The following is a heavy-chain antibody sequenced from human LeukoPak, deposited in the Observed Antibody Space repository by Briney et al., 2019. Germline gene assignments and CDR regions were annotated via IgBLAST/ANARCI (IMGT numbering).Heavy chain of an antibody. Sequence: ASVKVSCKASGYTFTGYYMHWVRQAPGQGLEWMGWISVYNGNTNYAQKLQGRVTMTTDTSTSTAYMELRSLRSDDTAVYYCARDFDYWGQGTLVTVSS. CDR2: ISVYNGNT. J-gene: IGHJ4*02. CDR1: GYTFTGYY. V-gene: IGHV1-18*04. CDR3: ARDFDY.